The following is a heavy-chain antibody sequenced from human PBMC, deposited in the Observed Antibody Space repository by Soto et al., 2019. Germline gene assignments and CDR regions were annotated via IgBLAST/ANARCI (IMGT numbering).Heavy chain of an antibody. Sequence: GGSLRLSCAASGFTFHDYAMHWVRQAPGKGLEWVSGISWNSGSIGYADSVKGRFTISRDNAKNSLYLQMNSLRAEDTALYYCAKSTFGEKAYYYMDVWGKGTTVTVSS. D-gene: IGHD3-10*02. J-gene: IGHJ6*03. CDR3: AKSTFGEKAYYYMDV. CDR1: GFTFHDYA. CDR2: ISWNSGSI. V-gene: IGHV3-9*01.